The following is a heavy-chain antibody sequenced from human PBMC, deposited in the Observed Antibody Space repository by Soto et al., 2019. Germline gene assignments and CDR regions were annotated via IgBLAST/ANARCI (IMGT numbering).Heavy chain of an antibody. D-gene: IGHD3-9*01. CDR3: ARVEDDILTGYYPY. CDR1: GGTFSSYT. J-gene: IGHJ4*02. V-gene: IGHV1-69*02. CDR2: IIPILGIA. Sequence: QVQLVQSGAEVKKPGSSVKVSCKASGGTFSSYTISWVRQAPAQGLEWMGRIIPILGIANYAQKFQGRVTITADKSTSTAYMELSSLRSEDTAVYYCARVEDDILTGYYPYWGQGTLVTVSS.